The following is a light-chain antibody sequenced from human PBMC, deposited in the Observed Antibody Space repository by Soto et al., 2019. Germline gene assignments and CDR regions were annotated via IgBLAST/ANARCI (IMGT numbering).Light chain of an antibody. J-gene: IGLJ2*01. V-gene: IGLV2-14*01. CDR1: SSDVGGYNY. CDR3: SSYTSSRTLV. Sequence: QSALTQPASVSGSRGHSITISCTGTSSDVGGYNYVSWYQQHPGKAPKLMIYEVSYRPSGVSNRFSGSKSGNTASLTISGLQAEDEADYYCSSYTSSRTLVFGGGTKLTVL. CDR2: EVS.